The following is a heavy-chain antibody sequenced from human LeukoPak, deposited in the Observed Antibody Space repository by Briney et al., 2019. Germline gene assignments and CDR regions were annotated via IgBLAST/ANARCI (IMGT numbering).Heavy chain of an antibody. Sequence: SVKVSCKASGGTFSSYAISWVRQAPGQGLEWMGGIIPIFGTANYAQKFQGRVTITTDESTSTAYMELSSLRSEDTAVYYCAKDRKYSSSPPFLRASDYWGQGTLVTVSS. V-gene: IGHV1-69*05. CDR3: AKDRKYSSSPPFLRASDY. CDR2: IIPIFGTA. CDR1: GGTFSSYA. D-gene: IGHD6-6*01. J-gene: IGHJ4*02.